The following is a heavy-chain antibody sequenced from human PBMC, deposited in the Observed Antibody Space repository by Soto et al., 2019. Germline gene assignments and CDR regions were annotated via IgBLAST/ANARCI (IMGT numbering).Heavy chain of an antibody. CDR1: GFTFSDHY. V-gene: IGHV3-72*01. Sequence: PGGSLRLSCAASGFTFSDHYMDWVRQAPGKGLEWVGRTRNKANSYTTEYAASVEGIFTISRDDSKNSLYLQMNSLKTEDTAVYYCARVAGVGPTTGYWGQGTLVTVSS. CDR2: TRNKANSYTT. CDR3: ARVAGVGPTTGY. J-gene: IGHJ4*02. D-gene: IGHD1-26*01.